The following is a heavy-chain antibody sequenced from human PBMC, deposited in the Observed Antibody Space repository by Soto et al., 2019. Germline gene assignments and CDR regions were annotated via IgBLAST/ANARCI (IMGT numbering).Heavy chain of an antibody. CDR1: GFTFSSYS. V-gene: IGHV3-21*01. CDR2: ISSSSSYI. D-gene: IGHD2-15*01. Sequence: GGSLRLSCAASGFTFSSYSMNWVRQAPGKGLEWVSSISSSSSYIYYADSVKGRFTISRDNAKNSLYLQMNSLRAEDTAVYYCARDLYAVAAMGRDYYGMDVWGQGTTVTVSS. CDR3: ARDLYAVAAMGRDYYGMDV. J-gene: IGHJ6*02.